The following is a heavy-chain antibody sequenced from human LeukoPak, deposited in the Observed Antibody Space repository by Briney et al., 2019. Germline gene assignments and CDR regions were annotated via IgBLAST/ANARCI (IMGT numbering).Heavy chain of an antibody. CDR3: ARGPYSYDSSGAFDI. Sequence: PSETLSLTCTVSGDSISSVHYYWTWIRQPPGKGLEWIGRISSSGSTNYNPSLKSRVTISVDTSKNQFSLKLSSVTAADTAVYFCARGPYSYDSSGAFDIWGQGTMVTVSS. CDR2: ISSSGST. V-gene: IGHV4-61*02. J-gene: IGHJ3*02. CDR1: GDSISSVHYY. D-gene: IGHD3-22*01.